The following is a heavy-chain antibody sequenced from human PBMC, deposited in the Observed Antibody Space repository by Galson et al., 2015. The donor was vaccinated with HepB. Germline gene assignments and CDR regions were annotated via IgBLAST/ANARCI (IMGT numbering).Heavy chain of an antibody. CDR2: INADNGNT. J-gene: IGHJ6*02. CDR3: ARDRDSSTWFYYYGMDV. V-gene: IGHV1-3*01. D-gene: IGHD2/OR15-2a*01. Sequence: SVKVSCKASGYTFTSYAMHWVRQAPGQRPEWMGWINADNGNTKYSQKFQGRVTITRGTSASTAYMELRSLRSEDTAIYYCARDRDSSTWFYYYGMDVWGQGTTVTVSS. CDR1: GYTFTSYA.